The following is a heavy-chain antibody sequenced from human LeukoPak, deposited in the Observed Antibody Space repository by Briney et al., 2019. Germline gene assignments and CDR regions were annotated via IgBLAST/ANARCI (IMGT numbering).Heavy chain of an antibody. V-gene: IGHV3-23*01. CDR3: AKDKYCSGGSCYLYWYFDL. CDR2: ISGSGGST. CDR1: GFTFSSYA. J-gene: IGHJ2*01. D-gene: IGHD2-15*01. Sequence: GGSLRLSCAVSGFTFSSYAMSWVRQAPGKGLEWVSAISGSGGSTYYADSVKGRFTISRDNSKNTLYLQMNSLRAEDTAVYYCAKDKYCSGGSCYLYWYFDLWGRGTLVTVSS.